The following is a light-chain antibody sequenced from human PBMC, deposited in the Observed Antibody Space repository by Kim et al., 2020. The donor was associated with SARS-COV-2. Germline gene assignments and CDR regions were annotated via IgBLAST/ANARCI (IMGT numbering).Light chain of an antibody. J-gene: IGKJ3*01. Sequence: ASVGDRVTITCRTSQNISSQLNWYHQKPGRAPKLLIYAASTLQGGVPSRFSGSGSETDFTLTISSLQPEDFATYFCQQTYIAPFTFGPGTKVDI. V-gene: IGKV1-39*01. CDR2: AAS. CDR1: QNISSQ. CDR3: QQTYIAPFT.